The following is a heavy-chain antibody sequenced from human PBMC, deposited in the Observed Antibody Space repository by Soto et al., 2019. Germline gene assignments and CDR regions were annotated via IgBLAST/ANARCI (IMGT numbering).Heavy chain of an antibody. J-gene: IGHJ4*02. CDR1: GGSVNSGAYS. D-gene: IGHD2-2*01. V-gene: IGHV4-61*08. CDR2: ISYNGNT. CDR3: AGEFAPAVLRLSYFDS. Sequence: QVQLQESGPGLVKPSETLSLTCTVSGGSVNSGAYSWSWIRQPPGKGLQWIGYISYNGNTRYNPSLNSRVTISVDTSKNQFSLNLRSVTAADTAVYYCAGEFAPAVLRLSYFDSWGQGTLVTVSS.